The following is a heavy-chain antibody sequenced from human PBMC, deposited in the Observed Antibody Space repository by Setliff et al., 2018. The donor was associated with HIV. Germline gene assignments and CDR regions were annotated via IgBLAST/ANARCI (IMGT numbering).Heavy chain of an antibody. Sequence: SETLSLTCAVSGYSISSGYYWGWIRQPPGKGLEWIGSIYHSGSTYYNPSLKSRVTISVDTSKNQFSLTMRSVTAADTAVYYCARDRSRYTLWTGYDYAFDIWGQGAMVTVS. CDR3: ARDRSRYTLWTGYDYAFDI. CDR2: IYHSGST. J-gene: IGHJ3*02. V-gene: IGHV4-38-2*02. D-gene: IGHD3-3*01. CDR1: GYSISSGYY.